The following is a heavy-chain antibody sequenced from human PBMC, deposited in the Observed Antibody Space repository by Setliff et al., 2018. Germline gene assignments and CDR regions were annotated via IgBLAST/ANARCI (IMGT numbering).Heavy chain of an antibody. Sequence: SETLSLTCAVYGGSFSAYYWSWIRQPPGKALEWIGYIHYAGTTFYNPSLKSRLSMSVDTSKNEFSLKLRFVTAADTAVYYCAREYYYARSRNFDYWGQGTLVTVSS. CDR2: IHYAGTT. J-gene: IGHJ4*02. CDR3: AREYYYARSRNFDY. CDR1: GGSFSAYY. D-gene: IGHD3-22*01. V-gene: IGHV4-59*01.